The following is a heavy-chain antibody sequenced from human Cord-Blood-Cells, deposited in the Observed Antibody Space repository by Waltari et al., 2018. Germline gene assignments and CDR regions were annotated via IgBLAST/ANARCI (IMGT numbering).Heavy chain of an antibody. V-gene: IGHV1-18*04. D-gene: IGHD2-8*01. CDR1: GYTFTSYG. CDR2: ISANTGNT. J-gene: IGHJ5*02. Sequence: QVQLVQSGAEVKKPGASVKVSCKASGYTFTSYGISWVRQAPGQGLEWMGWISANTGNTNYARYLQGRVTMTTDTSTRTAYMELRSLIADDTAVYYCARSPHNACWFDPWGQGTLVTVSS. CDR3: ARSPHNACWFDP.